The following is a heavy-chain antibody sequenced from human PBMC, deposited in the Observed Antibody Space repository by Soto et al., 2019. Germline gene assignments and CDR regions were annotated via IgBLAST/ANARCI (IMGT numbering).Heavy chain of an antibody. CDR2: INPSGGST. V-gene: IGHV1-46*01. D-gene: IGHD6-19*01. Sequence: GASVKVSCKASGYTFTSYYMHWVRQAPGQGLEWMGIINPSGGSTSYAQKFQGRVTMTRDTSTSTVYMELSSLRSEDTAVYYCAREMDGYSSGWYRNKYYYCYGMDVWGQGTTVTVSS. CDR3: AREMDGYSSGWYRNKYYYCYGMDV. J-gene: IGHJ6*02. CDR1: GYTFTSYY.